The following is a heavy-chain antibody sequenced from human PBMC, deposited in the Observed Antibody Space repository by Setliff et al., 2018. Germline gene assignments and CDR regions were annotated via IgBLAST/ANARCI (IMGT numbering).Heavy chain of an antibody. V-gene: IGHV3-48*01. CDR3: ARDLDGGNGHDL. CDR2: ISASSSTI. J-gene: IGHJ5*02. CDR1: GFTFSRYS. D-gene: IGHD2-15*01. Sequence: GGSLRLSCAASGFTFSRYSMNWVRQGPGKGLEWVSYISASSSTIYYSGSVKGRFTISRDNAKNSLFLQMNGLRADDTAVYYCARDLDGGNGHDLWGRGTLVT.